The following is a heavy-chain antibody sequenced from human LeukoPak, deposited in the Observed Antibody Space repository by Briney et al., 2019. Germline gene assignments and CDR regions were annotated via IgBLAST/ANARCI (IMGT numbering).Heavy chain of an antibody. J-gene: IGHJ5*02. V-gene: IGHV1-3*01. D-gene: IGHD6-13*01. CDR2: INAGNGNT. CDR1: GYTFTGYY. Sequence: ASVKVSCKASGYTFTGYYMHWVRQAPGQGLEWMGWINAGNGNTKYSQKFQGRVTITRDTSASTAYMELSSLRSEDTAVYYCARVSAIAAAGTEWFDPWGQGTLVTVSS. CDR3: ARVSAIAAAGTEWFDP.